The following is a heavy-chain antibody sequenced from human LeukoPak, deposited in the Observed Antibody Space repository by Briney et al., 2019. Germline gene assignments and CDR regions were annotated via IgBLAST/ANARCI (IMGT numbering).Heavy chain of an antibody. CDR3: AVGGDELLWVGELSDYFDY. J-gene: IGHJ4*02. V-gene: IGHV3-30*09. D-gene: IGHD3-10*01. CDR2: ISYDGSNK. CDR1: GFTFSSYA. Sequence: GGSLRLSCAASGFTFSSYAMHWVRQAPGKGLEWVAVISYDGSNKYYADSVKGRFAISRDNSKNTLYLQMNSLRAEDTAVYYCAVGGDELLWVGELSDYFDYWGQGTLVTVSS.